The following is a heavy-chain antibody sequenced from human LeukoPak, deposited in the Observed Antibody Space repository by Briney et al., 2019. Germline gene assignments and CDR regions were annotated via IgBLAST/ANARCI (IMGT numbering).Heavy chain of an antibody. Sequence: GGSLRLSCAASGFTVSDNYMSWVRQAPGKGLERVSTVYSGGLTYYADPVKGRFTISRDNSKNTLYLQMSSLRAEDTAVYYCVRDRWPGLGDFWGQGTTVTVSS. CDR2: VYSGGLT. V-gene: IGHV3-66*01. D-gene: IGHD6-19*01. CDR3: VRDRWPGLGDF. CDR1: GFTVSDNY. J-gene: IGHJ6*02.